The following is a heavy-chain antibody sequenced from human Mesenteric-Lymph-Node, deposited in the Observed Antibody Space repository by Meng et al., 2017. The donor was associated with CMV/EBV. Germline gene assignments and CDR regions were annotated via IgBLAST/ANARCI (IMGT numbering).Heavy chain of an antibody. J-gene: IGHJ4*02. Sequence: GGSLRLSCAASGFTFSSYSMNWVRQAPGKGLEWVSSISSSSSYIYYADSVKGRFTISRDNAKNSLYLQMNSLRAEDTAVYYCARAPGPHSSGWYWDFDYWGQGTLVTVSS. D-gene: IGHD6-19*01. CDR2: ISSSSSYI. V-gene: IGHV3-21*01. CDR3: ARAPGPHSSGWYWDFDY. CDR1: GFTFSSYS.